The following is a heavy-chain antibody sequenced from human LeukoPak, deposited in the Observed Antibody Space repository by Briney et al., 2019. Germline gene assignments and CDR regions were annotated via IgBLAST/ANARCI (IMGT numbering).Heavy chain of an antibody. CDR3: ARGLGPEGFATFGTQIYYFDY. D-gene: IGHD2/OR15-2a*01. CDR2: INHSGST. Sequence: SETLSLTCAVYGGSSSGYYWSWIRQPPGKGLEWIGEINHSGSTNYNPSLKSRVTISVDTSKNQFSLKLSSVTAADTAVYYCARGLGPEGFATFGTQIYYFDYWGQGTLVTVSS. CDR1: GGSSSGYY. V-gene: IGHV4-34*01. J-gene: IGHJ4*02.